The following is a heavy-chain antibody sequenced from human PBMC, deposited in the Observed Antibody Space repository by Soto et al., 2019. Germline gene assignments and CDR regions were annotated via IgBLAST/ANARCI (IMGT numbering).Heavy chain of an antibody. CDR2: IKQDGSEK. Sequence: GGSLRLSCAASGFGFSSFWMIWVRQAPEKGLEWVAIIKQDGSEKHYVDSVKGRFTVSRDNAEKSLYLQMDSLRPDDTAVYYCAKDQYYYDLDCSGSPYFECWGHGTLVTV. J-gene: IGHJ2*01. CDR3: AKDQYYYDLDCSGSPYFEC. CDR1: GFGFSSFW. D-gene: IGHD3-22*01. V-gene: IGHV3-7*03.